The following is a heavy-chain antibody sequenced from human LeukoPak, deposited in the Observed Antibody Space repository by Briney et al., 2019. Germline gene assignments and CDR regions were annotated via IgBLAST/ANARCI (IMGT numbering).Heavy chain of an antibody. J-gene: IGHJ6*03. Sequence: ASVKVSCKASGYTFTSYDINWVRQATGQGLEWMGWMNPNSGNTGYAQKFQGRVTMTRNTSISTAYMELSSLRSEDTAVYYCARESNYDFWSGYLNYFYYYMDVWGKGTTVTVSS. V-gene: IGHV1-8*01. CDR3: ARESNYDFWSGYLNYFYYYMDV. CDR1: GYTFTSYD. D-gene: IGHD3-3*01. CDR2: MNPNSGNT.